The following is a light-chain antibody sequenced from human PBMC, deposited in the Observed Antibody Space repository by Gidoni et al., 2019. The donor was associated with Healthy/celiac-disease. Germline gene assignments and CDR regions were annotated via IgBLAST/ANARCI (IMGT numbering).Light chain of an antibody. CDR3: QSYDSSLSGSSV. Sequence: QSVLTQPPSVSGAPGQRVTTTCTVSSSNIGAGYDVHWYQQLPGTAPKLLIYGNSNRPSGVPDRFSGSKSGTSASLAITGLQAEDEADYYCQSYDSSLSGSSVFGTGTKVTVL. CDR2: GNS. CDR1: SSNIGAGYD. J-gene: IGLJ1*01. V-gene: IGLV1-40*01.